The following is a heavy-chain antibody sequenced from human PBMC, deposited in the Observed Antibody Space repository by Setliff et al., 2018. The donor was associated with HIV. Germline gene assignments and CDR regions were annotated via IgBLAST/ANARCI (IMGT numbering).Heavy chain of an antibody. Sequence: LSLTCAVHGGPFSDHYWNWIRQPPGKGLEWIAEIHHTGYMNYNPSLKSRVTISRDTSTNQFSLKVSSVTAADTAIYYCAAFLVTPLTTQDFWGQGTLVTVSS. V-gene: IGHV4-34*01. CDR1: GGPFSDHY. J-gene: IGHJ4*02. D-gene: IGHD4-17*01. CDR2: IHHTGYM. CDR3: AAFLVTPLTTQDF.